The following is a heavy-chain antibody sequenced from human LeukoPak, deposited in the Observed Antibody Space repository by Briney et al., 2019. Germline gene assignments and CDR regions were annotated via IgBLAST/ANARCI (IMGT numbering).Heavy chain of an antibody. CDR1: GLIFSNYT. CDR3: ARDSGSYYDRFDY. Sequence: PGGSLTLSCAASGLIFSNYTMNWIRQAPGKGLEWVSSINSSSRIYYAASVKGRFTISRDNAKDSLYLQMNSLRAEDTAMYYCARDSGSYYDRFDYWGQGTLFTVSS. V-gene: IGHV3-21*01. D-gene: IGHD2-15*01. CDR2: INSSSRI. J-gene: IGHJ4*02.